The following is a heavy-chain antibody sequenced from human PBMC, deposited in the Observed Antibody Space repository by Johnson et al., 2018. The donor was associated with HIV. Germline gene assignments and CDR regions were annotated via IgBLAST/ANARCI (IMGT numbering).Heavy chain of an antibody. CDR2: ISYDGTNK. CDR1: GFTFSSYV. V-gene: IGHV3-30*03. CDR3: ARDLRFNSTVQGRIIISSVFDM. Sequence: QVQLVESGGGLVQPGGSLRLSCAASGFTFSSYVMSWVRQAPDKGLEWVAFISYDGTNKYYADSVKGRFTISRDNSKNTLYLQMNSLRTEDTAIYSCARDLRFNSTVQGRIIISSVFDMWGQGTVVHVSS. J-gene: IGHJ3*02. D-gene: IGHD3-10*01.